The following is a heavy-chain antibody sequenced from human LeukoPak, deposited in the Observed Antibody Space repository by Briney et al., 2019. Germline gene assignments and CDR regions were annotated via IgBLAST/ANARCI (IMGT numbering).Heavy chain of an antibody. CDR1: GFTFSSYA. Sequence: GSLRLSCAASGFTFSSYAMSWVRQAPGKGLEWVSAISGSGGSTYYADSVKGRFTISRDNSKNTLYLQMNSLRAEDTAVYYCAKDGYCSGGSCYKGDYWGQGTLVTVSS. CDR3: AKDGYCSGGSCYKGDY. J-gene: IGHJ4*02. CDR2: ISGSGGST. D-gene: IGHD2-15*01. V-gene: IGHV3-23*01.